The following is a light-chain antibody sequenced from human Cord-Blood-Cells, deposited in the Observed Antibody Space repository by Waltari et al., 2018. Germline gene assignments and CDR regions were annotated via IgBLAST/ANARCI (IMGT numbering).Light chain of an antibody. J-gene: IGLJ2*01. CDR2: DVS. CDR3: CSYAGSSDVV. Sequence: QSALTQPRSVSGSPGQSVTISCTGTSSDVGGYNYVSWYQQHPGKAPKLMIYDVSKRPSGVPDRCSGSKSGNTASLTISGLQAEDEADYYCCSYAGSSDVVFGGGTKLTVL. V-gene: IGLV2-11*01. CDR1: SSDVGGYNY.